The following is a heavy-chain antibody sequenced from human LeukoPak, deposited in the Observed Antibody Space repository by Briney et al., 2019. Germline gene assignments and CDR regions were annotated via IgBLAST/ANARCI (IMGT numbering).Heavy chain of an antibody. V-gene: IGHV1-8*01. D-gene: IGHD3-22*01. Sequence: ASVRLSCTASGYTFTSYDINWVGQATGQGLEWIGWMNPNSGNTGYAKKSQGRVTMTRNTATSTAYMELSSLRSEDTAVYYCARGQYYYDSSGYYLDYWGQGTLVTVSS. CDR1: GYTFTSYD. CDR3: ARGQYYYDSSGYYLDY. CDR2: MNPNSGNT. J-gene: IGHJ4*02.